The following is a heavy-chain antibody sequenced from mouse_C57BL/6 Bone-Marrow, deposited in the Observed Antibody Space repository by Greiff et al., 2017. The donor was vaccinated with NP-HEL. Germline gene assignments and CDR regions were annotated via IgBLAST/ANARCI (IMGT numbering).Heavy chain of an antibody. J-gene: IGHJ4*01. D-gene: IGHD2-4*01. CDR2: INPNNGGN. V-gene: IGHV1-26*01. CDR3: AKATYYDYDGAMDF. Sequence: VQLQQSGPELVKPGASVKISCKASGYTFTDYYMNWVKQSHGKSLEWIGDINPNNGGNRYTQKFKGKATLTVDKSSSTACMELRSLTSEESADYYCAKATYYDYDGAMDFWGQGTSVTVSS. CDR1: GYTFTDYY.